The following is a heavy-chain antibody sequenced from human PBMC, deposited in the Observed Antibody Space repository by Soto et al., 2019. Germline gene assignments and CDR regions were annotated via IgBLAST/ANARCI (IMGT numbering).Heavy chain of an antibody. Sequence: PSETLSLTCAVSGGSISSSNWWSWVRQPPGKGLEWIGYIYYSGSTDYNPSLKSRVTISVDTSENQFSLKLTSVTAADTAVYYCASRTATGIFDYWGQGTLVTVSS. D-gene: IGHD6-13*01. J-gene: IGHJ4*02. V-gene: IGHV4-4*02. CDR2: IYYSGST. CDR1: GGSISSSNW. CDR3: ASRTATGIFDY.